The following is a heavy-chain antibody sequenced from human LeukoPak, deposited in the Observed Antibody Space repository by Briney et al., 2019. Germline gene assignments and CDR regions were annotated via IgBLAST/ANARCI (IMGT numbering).Heavy chain of an antibody. V-gene: IGHV4-39*07. D-gene: IGHD6-6*01. CDR2: NYFSGST. CDR3: ARGVGPYSSSSPPPHLVY. Sequence: SEPLSLTCTVSGGSISSSSYYWGWIRQPPGKGLVWIGSNYFSGSTYYNPSLKSRVTISVDTSKNQFSLKLSSVTAADTAVYYCARGVGPYSSSSPPPHLVYWGQGTRVTVSS. J-gene: IGHJ4*02. CDR1: GGSISSSSYY.